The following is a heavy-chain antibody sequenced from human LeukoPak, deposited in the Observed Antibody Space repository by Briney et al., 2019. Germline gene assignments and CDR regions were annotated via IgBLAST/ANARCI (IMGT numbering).Heavy chain of an antibody. V-gene: IGHV3-7*01. J-gene: IGHJ4*02. CDR3: ARDPYGDGDY. CDR2: IKQDGSEK. D-gene: IGHD4-17*01. CDR1: GFTFSIYC. Sequence: GGPLRLSCAASGFTFSIYCMICLRQATGKGLEGVANIKQDGSEKYYVDSVKGRFTISRDNAKNSLYLQMNSLRAEDTAVYYCARDPYGDGDYWGQGTLVTVSS.